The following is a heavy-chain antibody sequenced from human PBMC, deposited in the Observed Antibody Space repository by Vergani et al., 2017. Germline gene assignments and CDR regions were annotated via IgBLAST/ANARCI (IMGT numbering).Heavy chain of an antibody. CDR2: INHSGTI. D-gene: IGHD2-8*01. Sequence: QVQLQQWGPGLLKPSETLSLTCAVYGGSLSGYYWSWIRLAPGKGLEWIGEINHSGTINYNRTFKSPFNVSIDTSRDHFSLKLRSVSAADTAVYFCARRAERCETLLRDDFDVWGQGTFVTVSP. CDR3: ARRAERCETLLRDDFDV. CDR1: GGSLSGYY. V-gene: IGHV4-34*01. J-gene: IGHJ3*01.